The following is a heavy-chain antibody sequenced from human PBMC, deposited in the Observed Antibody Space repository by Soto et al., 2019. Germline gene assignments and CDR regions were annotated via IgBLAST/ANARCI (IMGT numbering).Heavy chain of an antibody. CDR1: GFIFNNYA. D-gene: IGHD2-21*01. J-gene: IGHJ2*01. CDR2: VSGRGGSA. CDR3: VRRAGGAVVWYYDL. Sequence: EVQLLESGGGLVQRGGSLRLSCAASGFIFNNYAMTWVRQAPGKGLEWVARVSGRGGSAYYADSVKGRVTISRDNSNNTLYLQMTNVRGEDTAVYYCVRRAGGAVVWYYDLWGRGPLVSVFS. V-gene: IGHV3-23*01.